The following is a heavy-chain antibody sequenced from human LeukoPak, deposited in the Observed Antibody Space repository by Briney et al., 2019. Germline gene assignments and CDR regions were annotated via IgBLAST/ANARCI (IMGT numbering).Heavy chain of an antibody. CDR3: ARPSLRYYDAFDI. V-gene: IGHV5-51*01. CDR1: GYSFTTYW. CDR2: IYPGDSDT. Sequence: GESLKISCKGSGYSFTTYWIGWVRQMPGKGLEWMGIIYPGDSDTRYSPSFQGQVTISADRSISTAYLQRSSLKASDTAMYYCARPSLRYYDAFDIWGRGTMVTVSS. J-gene: IGHJ3*02. D-gene: IGHD3-9*01.